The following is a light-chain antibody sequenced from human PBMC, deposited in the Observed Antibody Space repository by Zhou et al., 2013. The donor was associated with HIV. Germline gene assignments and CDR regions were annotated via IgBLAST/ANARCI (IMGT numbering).Light chain of an antibody. Sequence: DIQMTQSPSSLSASVGDRVTITCRASQSISSYLNWYQQKPGKAPKLLIYAASTLQSGVPARFSGSGSGTDFTLTISSLQREDFATYYCQQSYSEPPLTFGGGTKVEIK. CDR2: AAS. V-gene: IGKV1-39*01. J-gene: IGKJ4*01. CDR3: QQSYSEPPLT. CDR1: QSISSY.